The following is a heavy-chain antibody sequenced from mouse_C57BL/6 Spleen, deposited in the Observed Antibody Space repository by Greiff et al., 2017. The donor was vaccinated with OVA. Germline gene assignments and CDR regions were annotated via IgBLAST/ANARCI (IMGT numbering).Heavy chain of an antibody. D-gene: IGHD2-3*01. J-gene: IGHJ4*01. CDR1: GFSINSDCY. CDR2: TSYSGIT. Sequence: EVQLQESGPSLVRPSQTLPLTCTATGFSINSDCYWIWIRQPPGNKLEYIGYTSYSGITYYNPSFESRTYITRDTSKNQFSLKLSSVTTEDTATYCCARAPYDGYLYAMDYWGQGTSVTVSS. CDR3: ARAPYDGYLYAMDY. V-gene: IGHV3-3*01.